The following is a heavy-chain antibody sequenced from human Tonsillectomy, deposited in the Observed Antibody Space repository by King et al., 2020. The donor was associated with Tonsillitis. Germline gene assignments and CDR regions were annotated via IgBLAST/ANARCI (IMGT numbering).Heavy chain of an antibody. CDR3: ARRMPDAVV. J-gene: IGHJ6*02. Sequence: QLVQSGAEVKKSGESLKISCSGPKYSFTAFCVAWVRQAPGKGLEWLGVVYPDDARTKYSPAFQGRGTISADKSSSTAFLRWSSLRAPDSAIYYCARRMPDAVVWGQGPGVTVSS. D-gene: IGHD2-2*01. CDR1: KYSFTAFC. CDR2: VYPDDART. V-gene: IGHV5-51*01.